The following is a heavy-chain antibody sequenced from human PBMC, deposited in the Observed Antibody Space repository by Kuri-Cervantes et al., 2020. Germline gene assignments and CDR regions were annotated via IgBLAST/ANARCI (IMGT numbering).Heavy chain of an antibody. CDR1: GGSISSGGYS. V-gene: IGHV4-30-2*02. CDR3: ARTEYNWFDP. CDR2: IYHSGST. J-gene: IGHJ5*02. D-gene: IGHD1-1*01. Sequence: SCAVSGGSISSGGYSWSWIRQPPGKGLEWIGYIYHSGSTYYNPSLKSRVTISVDTSKYQFSLRLTSVTAADTAVYYCARTEYNWFDPWGQGTLVTVSS.